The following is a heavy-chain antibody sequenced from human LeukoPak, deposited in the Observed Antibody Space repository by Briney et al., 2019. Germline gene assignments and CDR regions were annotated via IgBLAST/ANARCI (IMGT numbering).Heavy chain of an antibody. CDR3: ARARSSGWSQNWFDP. J-gene: IGHJ5*02. CDR1: GYTFTGYY. Sequence: GASVKVSCKASGYTFTGYYMHWVRQAPGQGLEWMGWINPNSGGTNYAQKFQGWVTMTRDTSISTAYMELSRLRSDDTAVYYCARARSSGWSQNWFDPWGQGTLVTVPS. V-gene: IGHV1-2*04. D-gene: IGHD6-19*01. CDR2: INPNSGGT.